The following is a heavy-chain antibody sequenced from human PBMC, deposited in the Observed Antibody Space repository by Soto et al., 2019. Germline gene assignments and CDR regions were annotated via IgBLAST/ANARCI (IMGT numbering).Heavy chain of an antibody. CDR3: ARDTITMVRGVIPR. V-gene: IGHV4-30-4*01. J-gene: IGHJ4*02. CDR2: IYYSGST. D-gene: IGHD3-10*01. CDR1: GGSISSGDYY. Sequence: SETLSLTCTVSGGSISSGDYYWSWIRQPPGKGLEWIGYIYYSGSTYYNPSLKSRVTLSVYTSKNQFSLNLGSVTAADTAVYYCARDTITMVRGVIPRWGQGTLVTVSS.